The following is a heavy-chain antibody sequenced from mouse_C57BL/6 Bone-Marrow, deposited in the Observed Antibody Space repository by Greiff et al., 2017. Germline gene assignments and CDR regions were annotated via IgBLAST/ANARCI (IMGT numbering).Heavy chain of an antibody. Sequence: VQLKESGAELVRPGASVKLSCTASGFNIKDDYMHWVKQRPEQGLEWIGWIDPENGDTDYASKFQGKATITADTSSNTAYLQLSRLTSGDAAVYYCTSCDCCGACFAYWGQGTLVTVSA. V-gene: IGHV14-4*01. CDR2: IDPENGDT. CDR1: GFNIKDDY. CDR3: TSCDCCGACFAY. D-gene: IGHD2-4*01. J-gene: IGHJ3*01.